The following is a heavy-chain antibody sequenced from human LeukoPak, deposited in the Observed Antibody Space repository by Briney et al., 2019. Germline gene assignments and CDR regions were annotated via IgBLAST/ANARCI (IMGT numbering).Heavy chain of an antibody. J-gene: IGHJ5*02. Sequence: PSETLSLTCAVYGGSFSGYCWSWIRQPAGKGLEWIGRIYTSGSTNYNPSLKSRVTMSVDTSKNQFSLKLSSVTAADTAVYYCARDIYCSSSSCYLGYPHGNWFDPWGQGTLVTVSS. CDR3: ARDIYCSSSSCYLGYPHGNWFDP. CDR1: GGSFSGYC. V-gene: IGHV4-59*10. CDR2: IYTSGST. D-gene: IGHD2-2*01.